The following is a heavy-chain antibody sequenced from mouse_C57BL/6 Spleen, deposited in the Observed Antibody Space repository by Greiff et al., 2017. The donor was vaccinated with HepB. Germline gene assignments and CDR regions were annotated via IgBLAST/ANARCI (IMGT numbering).Heavy chain of an antibody. CDR3: ARQSTVVGPYWYFDV. J-gene: IGHJ1*03. Sequence: EVKLQESGGGLVQPGGSLKLSCAASGFTFSDYYMYWVRQTPEKRLEWVAYISNGGGSTYYPDTVKGRFTISRDNAKNTLYLQMSRLKSEDTAMYYCARQSTVVGPYWYFDVWGTGTTVTVSS. D-gene: IGHD1-1*01. CDR2: ISNGGGST. V-gene: IGHV5-12*01. CDR1: GFTFSDYY.